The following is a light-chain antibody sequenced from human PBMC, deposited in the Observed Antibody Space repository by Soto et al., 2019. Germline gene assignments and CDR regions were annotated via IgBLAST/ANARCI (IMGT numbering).Light chain of an antibody. CDR1: HSLVDRDENTY. CDR3: MPGAHWPPWT. Sequence: DVAMTQSPLSLPVTVGQSASISCRSSHSLVDRDENTYLRWFHQRPGQPPRRLIYKVSNRDPGVHDRFRGSGAGTDFTLQISRVEAEDVGVYYCMPGAHWPPWTFGQGTKLEL. J-gene: IGKJ1*01. V-gene: IGKV2-30*01. CDR2: KVS.